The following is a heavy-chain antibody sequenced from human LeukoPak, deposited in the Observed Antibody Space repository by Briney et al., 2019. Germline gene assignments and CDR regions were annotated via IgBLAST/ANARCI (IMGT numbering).Heavy chain of an antibody. CDR1: GGTVSSYV. V-gene: IGHV1-69*01. J-gene: IGHJ5*02. CDR2: VLPIFGTA. CDR3: ARAEDQGRYFDWLPGFAP. D-gene: IGHD3-9*01. Sequence: SVKVSCKASGGTVSSYVISWVRQTPGQGLEWMGGVLPIFGTAIYAQKWQGRVTITADESTSTAYMELKSLRSEDTAIYYCARAEDQGRYFDWLPGFAPWGQGTLVIVSS.